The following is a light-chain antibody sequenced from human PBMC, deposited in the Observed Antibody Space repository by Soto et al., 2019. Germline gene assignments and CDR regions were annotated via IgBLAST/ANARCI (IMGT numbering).Light chain of an antibody. V-gene: IGLV2-11*01. CDR1: SSDVGGYNY. CDR3: CSYAGSNTSV. Sequence: QSALTQPRSVSGSPGQSVTISCTGTSSDVGGYNYVSWYQQHPGKAPKLMIYDVSKRPSGVPDRFSRSKSGNTASLTISGLQAEDEADYYCCSYAGSNTSVFGGGTKVTVL. CDR2: DVS. J-gene: IGLJ3*02.